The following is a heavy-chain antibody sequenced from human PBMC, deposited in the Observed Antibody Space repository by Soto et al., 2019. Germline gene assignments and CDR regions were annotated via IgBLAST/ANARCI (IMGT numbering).Heavy chain of an antibody. J-gene: IGHJ3*02. D-gene: IGHD2-2*01. Sequence: PSATLCRTCPISGGSMSSSSYYWGWIRQHPGKALEGFGSIYYSGSTYYNQSLKRRVTISVDKSKNQSSLQLSSVTAADTAVYYCARTDTYYSRSTAYDPFDIRGQGTMVT. V-gene: IGHV4-39*01. CDR1: GGSMSSSSYY. CDR2: IYYSGST. CDR3: ARTDTYYSRSTAYDPFDI.